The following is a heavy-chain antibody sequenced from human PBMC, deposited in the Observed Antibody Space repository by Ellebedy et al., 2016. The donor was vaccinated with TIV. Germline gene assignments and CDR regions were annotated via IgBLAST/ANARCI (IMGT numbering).Heavy chain of an antibody. CDR1: GFTFSKYG. J-gene: IGHJ5*02. CDR2: VTPSGST. Sequence: ESLKISCVASGFTFSKYGMNWIRQSPGKGLEWIGYVTPSGSTNYNPSLKSRVTMSRDPSKNSFSLHLASVTATDTAIYYCAKIVSGGASFDPWGQGTLVTVSS. D-gene: IGHD3-16*01. CDR3: AKIVSGGASFDP. V-gene: IGHV4-59*01.